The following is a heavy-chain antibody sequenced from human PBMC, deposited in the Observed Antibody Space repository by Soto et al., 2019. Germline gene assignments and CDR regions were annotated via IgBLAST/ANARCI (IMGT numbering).Heavy chain of an antibody. V-gene: IGHV3-11*04. CDR3: AKALSYYYYDSSGYSR. CDR2: ISGSYNII. D-gene: IGHD3-22*01. J-gene: IGHJ4*02. Sequence: PGGSLRLSCAASGFTFSDYYMNWVRQAPGKGPEWLAYISGSYNIIYYADSVKGRFTISSDNAKNTLYLQMNSLRAEDTAVYYCAKALSYYYYDSSGYSRWGQGTLVTVSS. CDR1: GFTFSDYY.